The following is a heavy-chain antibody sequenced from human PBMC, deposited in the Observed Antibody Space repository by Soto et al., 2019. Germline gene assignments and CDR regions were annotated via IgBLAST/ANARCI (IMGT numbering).Heavy chain of an antibody. V-gene: IGHV4-59*12. CDR1: GGSISSYY. J-gene: IGHJ5*02. CDR3: AKIPPRLDYSSSLTAWFDP. Sequence: SETLSLTCTVSGGSISSYYWSWIRQPPGKGLEWIGYIYYSGSTNYNPSLKSRVTISVDNSKNTLYLQMNSLRAEDTAVYYCAKIPPRLDYSSSLTAWFDPWGQGTLVTVSS. D-gene: IGHD6-6*01. CDR2: IYYSGST.